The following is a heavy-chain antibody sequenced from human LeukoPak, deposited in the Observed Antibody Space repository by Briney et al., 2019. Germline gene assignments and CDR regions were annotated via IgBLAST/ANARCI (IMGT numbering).Heavy chain of an antibody. D-gene: IGHD3-10*01. CDR3: AMGSYGSGTLDY. Sequence: GGSLRLSCAASGFTFSSYGMHWVRQAPGKGLEWVAFIRYEGSNKYYADSVKGRFTISRDNSKNTLYLQMNSLRAEDTAVYYCAMGSYGSGTLDYWGQGTLVTVSS. J-gene: IGHJ4*02. CDR1: GFTFSSYG. V-gene: IGHV3-30*02. CDR2: IRYEGSNK.